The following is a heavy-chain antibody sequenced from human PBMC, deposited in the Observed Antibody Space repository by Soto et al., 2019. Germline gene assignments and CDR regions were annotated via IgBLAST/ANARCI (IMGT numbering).Heavy chain of an antibody. CDR1: SGSISSSNW. J-gene: IGHJ6*03. CDR3: ARVMTTDYYYYYMDV. D-gene: IGHD4-4*01. V-gene: IGHV4-4*02. Sequence: SETPSLTCAVSSGSISSSNWWSWVRQPPGKGLEWIGEIYHSGSTNYNPSLKSRVTISVDKSKNQFSLKLSSVTAADTAVYYCARVMTTDYYYYYMDVWGKGTTVTVSS. CDR2: IYHSGST.